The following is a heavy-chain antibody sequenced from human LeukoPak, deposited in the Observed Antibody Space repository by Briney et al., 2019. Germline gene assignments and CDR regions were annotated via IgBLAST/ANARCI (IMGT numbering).Heavy chain of an antibody. CDR2: MNPNSGNA. V-gene: IGHV1-8*01. Sequence: ASVKVSCEASGYTFTSYDINWVRLATGQGLEWMGWMNPNSGNAAYAQKFQGRVTMTRNTSISTAYMELTSLRSEDTAVYYCARTGRTTRSYGSGSFWGYHYYYMDVWGKGTTVT. CDR3: ARTGRTTRSYGSGSFWGYHYYYMDV. J-gene: IGHJ6*03. D-gene: IGHD3-10*01. CDR1: GYTFTSYD.